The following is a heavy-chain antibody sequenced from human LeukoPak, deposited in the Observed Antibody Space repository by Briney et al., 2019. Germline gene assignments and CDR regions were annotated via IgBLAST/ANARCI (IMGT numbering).Heavy chain of an antibody. Sequence: ETLSLTCAVYGGSFSGYYWSWIRQPPGKGLEWIGEINHSGSTNYNPSLTSRVTISVDTSKNQFSLKLSSVTAADTAVYYCARSSMVRGVIINYYYYYGMDVWGQGTTVTVSS. D-gene: IGHD3-10*01. CDR2: INHSGST. CDR1: GGSFSGYY. CDR3: ARSSMVRGVIINYYYYYGMDV. J-gene: IGHJ6*02. V-gene: IGHV4-34*01.